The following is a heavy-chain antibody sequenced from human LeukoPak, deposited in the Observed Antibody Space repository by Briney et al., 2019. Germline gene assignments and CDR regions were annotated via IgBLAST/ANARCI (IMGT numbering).Heavy chain of an antibody. CDR2: IYTSGST. V-gene: IGHV4-61*02. CDR3: ARDLSSGYDY. CDR1: GGSISSGSYY. Sequence: PSETLSLTCTVSGGSISSGSYYWSWIRQPAGKGLEWIGRIYTSGSTNYNPSLKSRVTISVDTSKNQFSLKLSSVTAADTAAYYCARDLSSGYDYWGQGTLVTVSS. J-gene: IGHJ4*02. D-gene: IGHD3-22*01.